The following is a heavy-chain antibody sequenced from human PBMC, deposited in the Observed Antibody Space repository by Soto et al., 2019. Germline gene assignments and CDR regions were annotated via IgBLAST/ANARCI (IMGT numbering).Heavy chain of an antibody. V-gene: IGHV1-18*01. J-gene: IGHJ6*03. CDR2: VSAYTGHT. CDR3: ARGSSCSSTSCHPRGYYYYYYMDV. Sequence: ASVKVSCKASGYTFSGYAIGWVRQAPGQGLAWMGWVSAYTGHTDYAQNLQGRVSMTTDTSTSTAYMELRSLTSDDTAVYYCARGSSCSSTSCHPRGYYYYYYMDVWGKGTTVTVSS. CDR1: GYTFSGYA. D-gene: IGHD2-2*01.